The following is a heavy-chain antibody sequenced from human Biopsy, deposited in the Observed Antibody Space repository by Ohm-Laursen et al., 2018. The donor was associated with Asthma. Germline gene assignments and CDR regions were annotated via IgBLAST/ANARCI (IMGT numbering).Heavy chain of an antibody. CDR3: AREATSGEVPFGYFYALDV. D-gene: IGHD2-2*01. CDR1: GYTFTGYY. V-gene: IGHV1-46*01. CDR2: INPFGGSS. J-gene: IGHJ6*04. Sequence: ATVKISCKASGYTFTGYYMHWVRQAPGHGLEGMGMINPFGGSSNFAQKFQGRLTMTRDTSTRTVYMELSSLRSEDTAVYYCAREATSGEVPFGYFYALDVWGEGTTVTVSS.